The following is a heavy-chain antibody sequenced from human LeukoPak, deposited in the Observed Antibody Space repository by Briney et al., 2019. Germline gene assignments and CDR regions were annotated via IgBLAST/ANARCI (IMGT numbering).Heavy chain of an antibody. CDR3: AXGIXAAGTGILGFDY. V-gene: IGHV3-21*01. Sequence: PGGSLRLSCAASGFTFSSYSMNWVRQAPGKGLEWVSSISSSSSYIYYADSVKGRFTISRDNAKNSLYLQMNSLRAEDTAVYYXAXGIXAAGTGILGFDYWGQGTLVTVSS. CDR1: GFTFSSYS. CDR2: ISSSSSYI. J-gene: IGHJ4*02. D-gene: IGHD6-13*01.